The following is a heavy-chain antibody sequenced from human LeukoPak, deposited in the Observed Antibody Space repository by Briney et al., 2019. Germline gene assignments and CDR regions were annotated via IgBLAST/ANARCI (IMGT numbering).Heavy chain of an antibody. CDR1: GYTFTDYY. CDR3: AKDLNYDFWSGLGN. CDR2: ISYDGTNK. V-gene: IGHV3-30*18. D-gene: IGHD3-3*01. Sequence: SCKASGYTFTDYYLHWVRQAPGKGLEWMAVISYDGTNKYYADSVKGRFTISRDNSKNTLYLQMNSLRAEDTAVYYCAKDLNYDFWSGLGNWGQGTLVTVSS. J-gene: IGHJ4*02.